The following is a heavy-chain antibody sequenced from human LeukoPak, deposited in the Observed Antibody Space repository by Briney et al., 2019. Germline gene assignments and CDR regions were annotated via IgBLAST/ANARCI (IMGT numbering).Heavy chain of an antibody. CDR2: ISGSGSNT. D-gene: IGHD4-23*01. CDR1: GFTFTNYA. Sequence: GGSLRLSCAASGFTFTNYAMTWVRQAPGKGLEWVSVISGSGSNTDYADSVKGRFTISRDNSKNTLSLQMNSLRAEDTAIYYCASHPRSGGNFDYWGQGTLVTVSS. V-gene: IGHV3-23*01. CDR3: ASHPRSGGNFDY. J-gene: IGHJ4*02.